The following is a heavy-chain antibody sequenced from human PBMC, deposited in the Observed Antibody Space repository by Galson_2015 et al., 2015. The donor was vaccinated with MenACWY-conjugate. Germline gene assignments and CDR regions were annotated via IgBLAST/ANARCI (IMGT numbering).Heavy chain of an antibody. D-gene: IGHD2-15*01. CDR1: GFTFNNYW. J-gene: IGHJ4*02. CDR2: IKQDGSEK. Sequence: SLRLSCAASGFTFNNYWMSWVRQVPGKGPEWVANIKQDGSEKYYVDSVRGRFTISRDNAKSSLFLQMNSLRAEDTAVYYCARDLGFYCSPNDCYSPYWGQGTLVTVSS. V-gene: IGHV3-7*03. CDR3: ARDLGFYCSPNDCYSPY.